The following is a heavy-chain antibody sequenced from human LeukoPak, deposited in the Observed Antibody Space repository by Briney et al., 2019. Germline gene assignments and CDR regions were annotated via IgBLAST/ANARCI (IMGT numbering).Heavy chain of an antibody. CDR2: ISGSGART. V-gene: IGHV3-23*01. D-gene: IGHD4-17*01. CDR1: GFTFSSYA. CDR3: AKQDRYGAKTY. Sequence: GGSLRLSCAASGFTFSSYAMSWVRQAPGNGLEWVSAISGSGARTYYADSVKGRFTISRDNSKNTLYLHMNSLRAEDTAVYYSAKQDRYGAKTYWGQGTLVTVSS. J-gene: IGHJ4*02.